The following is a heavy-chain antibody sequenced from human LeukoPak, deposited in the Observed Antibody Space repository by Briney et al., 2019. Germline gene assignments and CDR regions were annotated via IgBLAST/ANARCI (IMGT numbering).Heavy chain of an antibody. CDR1: GGSSSRGNYY. D-gene: IGHD3-3*01. CDR3: ARAILTASGYVWHFDL. Sequence: SQTLSLTCTVSGGSSSRGNYYGTSIRQHPGKGLEWIGYINFSGSAYYNPSLKSRITMSVDTSKSQVSLKLSSVTAADTAVYYCARAILTASGYVWHFDLWGRGTLVTVSS. V-gene: IGHV4-31*03. J-gene: IGHJ2*01. CDR2: INFSGSA.